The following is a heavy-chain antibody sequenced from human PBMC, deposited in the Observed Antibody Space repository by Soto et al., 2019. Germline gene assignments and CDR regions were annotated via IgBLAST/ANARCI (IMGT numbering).Heavy chain of an antibody. D-gene: IGHD3-10*01. Sequence: PGGSLRLSCVGSGFNFRIYTMNWVRQAPGKGPEWVSSISQTGDYIFYADSVRGRFTISRDNAKNTLYLQMNSLRAEDTAVYYCVSGLYGDKSGSLTNSWGQGTLVTVSS. J-gene: IGHJ4*02. CDR1: GFNFRIYT. CDR2: ISQTGDYI. CDR3: VSGLYGDKSGSLTNS. V-gene: IGHV3-21*01.